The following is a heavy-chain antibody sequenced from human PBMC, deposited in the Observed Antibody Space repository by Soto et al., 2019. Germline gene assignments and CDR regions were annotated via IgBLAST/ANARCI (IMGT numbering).Heavy chain of an antibody. CDR3: AIDPVRGVIIGYNWFDP. D-gene: IGHD3-10*01. CDR1: GYTFTSYA. Sequence: ASVKVSCKASGYTFTSYAMNWVRQAPGQRLEWMGWINAGNGNTKYSQKFQGRVTITRDTSASTAYMELSSLRSEDTAVYYCAIDPVRGVIIGYNWFDPWGQGTLVTVSS. J-gene: IGHJ5*02. V-gene: IGHV1-3*01. CDR2: INAGNGNT.